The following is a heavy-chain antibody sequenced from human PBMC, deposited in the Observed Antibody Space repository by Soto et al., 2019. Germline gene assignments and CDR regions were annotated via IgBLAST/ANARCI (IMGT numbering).Heavy chain of an antibody. D-gene: IGHD2-15*01. CDR1: GYTFTSYG. V-gene: IGHV1-18*01. CDR2: ISAYNGNT. Sequence: GASVKVSCKASGYTFTSYGISWVRQAPGQGLEWMGWISAYNGNTNYAQKLQGRVTMTTDTSTSTAYMELRSLRSDDTAVYYCARVGGDCSGGSCYYYYYMDLWGKRTSVTVSS. J-gene: IGHJ6*03. CDR3: ARVGGDCSGGSCYYYYYMDL.